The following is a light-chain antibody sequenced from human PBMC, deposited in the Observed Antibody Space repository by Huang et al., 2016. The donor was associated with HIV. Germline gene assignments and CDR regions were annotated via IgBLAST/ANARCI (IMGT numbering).Light chain of an antibody. J-gene: IGKJ1*01. V-gene: IGKV3-11*01. CDR1: QSVATY. CDR2: DAS. Sequence: DIVLTQSPATLSLSPGERATLSRRASQSVATYLAWDQQKPGQVPRLLIYDASNRATGIPARFSGSGSGTDFTLTISSLEPEDFAVYYCQQRTNWSWTFGQGTKVEIK. CDR3: QQRTNWSWT.